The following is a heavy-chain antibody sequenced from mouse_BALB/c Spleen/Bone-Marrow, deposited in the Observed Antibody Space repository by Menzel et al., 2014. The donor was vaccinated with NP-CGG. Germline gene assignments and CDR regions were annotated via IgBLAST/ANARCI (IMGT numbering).Heavy chain of an antibody. Sequence: EEKLVESGGGLVKPGGSLKLSCAASGFTFSSYAMSWVRQTPEKRLEWVATISSGGNCTYYPDSVKGRFTISRDNAKNTLYLQMSSLRSEDTAMYYCASTGYFLDYWGQGTTLTVSS. D-gene: IGHD4-1*01. J-gene: IGHJ2*01. V-gene: IGHV5-9-1*01. CDR2: ISSGGNCT. CDR3: ASTGYFLDY. CDR1: GFTFSSYA.